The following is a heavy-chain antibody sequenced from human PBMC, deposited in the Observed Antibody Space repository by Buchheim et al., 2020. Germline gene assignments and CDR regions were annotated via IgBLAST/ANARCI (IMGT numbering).Heavy chain of an antibody. D-gene: IGHD2-21*01. Sequence: QVQLVQSGAEVKKPGASVKVSCKASGYTFTSYYMHWVRQAPGQGLEWMGIINPSGGSTSYAQKFQGRVTMTRDTSTSTVYMELSSLRSEDTAVYYCAREIPRGAYCGGDCLLFFHYYGMDVWGQGTT. CDR2: INPSGGST. J-gene: IGHJ6*02. CDR3: AREIPRGAYCGGDCLLFFHYYGMDV. CDR1: GYTFTSYY. V-gene: IGHV1-46*01.